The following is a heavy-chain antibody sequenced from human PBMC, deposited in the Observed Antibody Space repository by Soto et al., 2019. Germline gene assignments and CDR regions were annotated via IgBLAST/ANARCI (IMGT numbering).Heavy chain of an antibody. D-gene: IGHD3-22*01. V-gene: IGHV3-21*01. CDR3: ARDSDDSSGYYLLGVYYFDY. CDR1: GFTFTSYS. J-gene: IGHJ4*02. CDR2: ISSSSSYI. Sequence: PGGSLRLSCAAYGFTFTSYSMNWVRQAPVKGLEWVSSISSSSSYIYYADSVKGRFTISRDNAKNSLYLQMNSLRAEDTAVYYCARDSDDSSGYYLLGVYYFDYWGQGTLVTVSS.